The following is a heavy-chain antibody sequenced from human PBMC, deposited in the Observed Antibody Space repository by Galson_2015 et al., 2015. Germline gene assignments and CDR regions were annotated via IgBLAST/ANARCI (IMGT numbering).Heavy chain of an antibody. CDR1: GFTFSSYG. CDR2: ISYDGSSK. J-gene: IGHJ4*02. V-gene: IGHV3-30*18. Sequence: SLRLSCAASGFTFSSYGMHWVRQAPGKGLEWVAVISYDGSSKYYADSVKGRFTISRDNSKNTLYLQMNSLRAEDTAVYYCAKDLYYYDSSGYYSIDYWGQGTLVTVSS. CDR3: AKDLYYYDSSGYYSIDY. D-gene: IGHD3-22*01.